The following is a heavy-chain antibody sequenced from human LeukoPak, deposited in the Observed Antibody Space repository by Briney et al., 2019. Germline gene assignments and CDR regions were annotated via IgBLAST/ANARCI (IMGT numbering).Heavy chain of an antibody. V-gene: IGHV3-23*01. D-gene: IGHD3-22*01. J-gene: IGHJ4*02. Sequence: GGSLRLSCAASGFTFSSYAMSWVRQAPGKGLEWVSAISGSGGSTYYADSVKGRFTISRDNSKNTLYLQMNSLRAEDTAVYYCAKGPQYYYDSSGYEFDYWGQGTLVTVSS. CDR2: ISGSGGST. CDR1: GFTFSSYA. CDR3: AKGPQYYYDSSGYEFDY.